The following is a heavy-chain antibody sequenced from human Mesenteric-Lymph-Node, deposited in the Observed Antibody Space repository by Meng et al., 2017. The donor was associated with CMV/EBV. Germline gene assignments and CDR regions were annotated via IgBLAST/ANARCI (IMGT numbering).Heavy chain of an antibody. J-gene: IGHJ6*02. CDR1: GFTFSSYW. V-gene: IGHV3-7*04. CDR2: IKQDGSEK. Sequence: GESLKISCAASGFTFSSYWMSWIRQAPGKGLEWVANIKQDGSEKYYVDSVKGRFTISRDNAKNSLYLQMNSLRAEDTAVYYCARALALDVWGQGTTVTVSS. CDR3: ARALALDV.